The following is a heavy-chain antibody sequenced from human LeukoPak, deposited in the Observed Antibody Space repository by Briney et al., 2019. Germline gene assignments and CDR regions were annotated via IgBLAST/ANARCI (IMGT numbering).Heavy chain of an antibody. CDR3: ARDAPGNSHTLDY. V-gene: IGHV3-23*01. CDR1: GFTFSNYA. J-gene: IGHJ4*02. D-gene: IGHD4-23*01. CDR2: ISDSGRST. Sequence: GGSLRLSCAASGFTFSNYAMGWVRQAPGEGLEWVSAISDSGRSTYYADYVKGRFTISRDNSKSAVYLQMNSLRAEDTAIYYCARDAPGNSHTLDYWGQGTLVTVSS.